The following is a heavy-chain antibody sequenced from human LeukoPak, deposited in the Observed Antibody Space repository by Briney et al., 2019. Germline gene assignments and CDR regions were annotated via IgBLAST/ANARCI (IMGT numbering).Heavy chain of an antibody. Sequence: GGSLRLSCAASGFTFSSYAMSWVRQAPGKELEWVSAISGSGGSTYYADSVKGRFTISRDNSKNTLYLQMNSLRAEDTAVYYCARDGTLGYCSGGSCLRGYYYGMDVWGQGTTVTVSS. V-gene: IGHV3-23*01. J-gene: IGHJ6*02. D-gene: IGHD2-15*01. CDR3: ARDGTLGYCSGGSCLRGYYYGMDV. CDR1: GFTFSSYA. CDR2: ISGSGGST.